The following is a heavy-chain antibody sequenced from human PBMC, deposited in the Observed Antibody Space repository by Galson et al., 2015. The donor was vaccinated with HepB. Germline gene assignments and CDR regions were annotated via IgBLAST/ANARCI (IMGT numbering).Heavy chain of an antibody. V-gene: IGHV3-33*08. CDR2: IWYDGSNK. Sequence: SLRLSCAASGFTFSSYGMHWVRQAPGKGLEWVAVIWYDGSNKYYADSVKGRFTISRDNSKNTLYLQMNSLRAEDTAVYYCARDSSEGYYYYYGMDVWGQGTTVTVSS. J-gene: IGHJ6*02. CDR1: GFTFSSYG. CDR3: ARDSSEGYYYYYGMDV. D-gene: IGHD2/OR15-2a*01.